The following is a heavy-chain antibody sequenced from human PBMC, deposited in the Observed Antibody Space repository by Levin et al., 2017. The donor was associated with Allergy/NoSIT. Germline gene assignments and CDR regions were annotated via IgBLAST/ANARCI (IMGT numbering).Heavy chain of an antibody. Sequence: GGSLRLSCAASGFTFSSYAMHWVRQAPGKGLEWVAVISYDGSNKYYADSVKGRFTISRDNSKNTLYLQMNSLRAEDTAVYYCARGPEVDTAMATHLHYWGQGTLVTVSS. CDR1: GFTFSSYA. D-gene: IGHD5-18*01. J-gene: IGHJ4*02. CDR3: ARGPEVDTAMATHLHY. CDR2: ISYDGSNK. V-gene: IGHV3-30-3*01.